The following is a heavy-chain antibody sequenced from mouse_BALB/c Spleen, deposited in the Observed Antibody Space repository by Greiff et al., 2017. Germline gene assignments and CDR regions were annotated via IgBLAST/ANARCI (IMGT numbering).Heavy chain of an antibody. D-gene: IGHD2-10*02. CDR3: ARDQGYGNYWFAY. CDR1: GFSLTSYG. CDR2: IWAGGST. J-gene: IGHJ3*01. V-gene: IGHV2-9*02. Sequence: LQQSGPGLVAPSQSLSITCTVSGFSLTSYGVHWVRQPPGKGLEWLGVIWAGGSTNYNSALMSRLSISKDNSKSQVFLKMNSLQTDDTAMYYCARDQGYGNYWFAYWGQGTLVTVSA.